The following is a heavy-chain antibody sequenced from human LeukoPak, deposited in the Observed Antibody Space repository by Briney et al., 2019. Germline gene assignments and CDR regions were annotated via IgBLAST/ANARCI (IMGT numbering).Heavy chain of an antibody. CDR1: GFTFSSYS. J-gene: IGHJ6*02. D-gene: IGHD5-18*01. CDR3: ARDQSYGLGYGMDV. V-gene: IGHV3-21*01. CDR2: ISSSSSYI. Sequence: TGGSLRLSCAASGFTFSSYSMNWVRQAPGKGLEWVSSISSSSSYIYYADSVKGRFTISRDNAKNSLYLQMNSLRAEDTAVYYCARDQSYGLGYGMDVWGQGTTVTVSS.